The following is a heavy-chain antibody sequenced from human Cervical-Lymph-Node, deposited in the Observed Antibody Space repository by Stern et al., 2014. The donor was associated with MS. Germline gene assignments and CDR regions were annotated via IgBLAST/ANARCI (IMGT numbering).Heavy chain of an antibody. CDR1: GYTFTDYY. Sequence: VQLEESGAEVKRPGASVKVSCKASGYTFTDYYMHWVRQAPGQGLEWMGWINPNTGGTNYAQKFQGRVTMTRDRSISTAYMELTRLTSDDTAVYYCARDDSTGWHRWFDPWGQGSLVTVSS. V-gene: IGHV1-2*02. CDR3: ARDDSTGWHRWFDP. J-gene: IGHJ5*02. CDR2: INPNTGGT. D-gene: IGHD3-22*01.